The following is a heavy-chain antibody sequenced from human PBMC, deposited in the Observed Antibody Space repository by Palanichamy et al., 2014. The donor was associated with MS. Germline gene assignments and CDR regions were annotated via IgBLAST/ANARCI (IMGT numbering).Heavy chain of an antibody. J-gene: IGHJ4*02. D-gene: IGHD2-8*02. CDR1: RGTFSNYG. CDR2: IVPLLDTA. V-gene: IGHV1-69*06. CDR3: ARDDCTGNSCYSDY. Sequence: QVQLVQSGPEVRKPGSSVKVSCKAPRGTFSNYGISWVRQAPGQVFEWMGGIVPLLDTAHYAQKFQDRVTITADKSTTTAYIELSSLRSEDTAVYYCARDDCTGNSCYSDYWGQGTLVIVSS.